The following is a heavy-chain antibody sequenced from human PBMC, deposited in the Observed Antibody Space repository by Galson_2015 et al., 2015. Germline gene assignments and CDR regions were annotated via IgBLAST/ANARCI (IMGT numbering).Heavy chain of an antibody. J-gene: IGHJ3*02. D-gene: IGHD6-19*01. CDR1: GYTFISYW. V-gene: IGHV5-51*01. CDR3: ARLLGPIAVHAFNI. Sequence: QSGAEVKKPGESLTMSCRGSGYTFISYWIGWVRQMPGKVLEWMGIIYPGDSDTRYSPSFQGQVTISADKSISTAYLQWSSLKASDTAMYYCARLLGPIAVHAFNIWGQGTMDTVSS. CDR2: IYPGDSDT.